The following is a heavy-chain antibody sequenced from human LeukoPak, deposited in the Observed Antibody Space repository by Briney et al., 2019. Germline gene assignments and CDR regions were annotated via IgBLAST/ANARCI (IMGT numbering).Heavy chain of an antibody. J-gene: IGHJ4*02. V-gene: IGHV4-34*01. D-gene: IGHD3-3*01. CDR3: ARGVDSAKVGF. CDR1: GGSLSGYY. CDR2: VHYSGSI. Sequence: SETLSLTCAVFGGSLSGYYRSWVRQAPGKGPEWIGEVHYSGSINYNPSLESRVTISADASKNKFSLKLTSVTAADTAMYYGARGVDSAKVGFWGQGALVTVSS.